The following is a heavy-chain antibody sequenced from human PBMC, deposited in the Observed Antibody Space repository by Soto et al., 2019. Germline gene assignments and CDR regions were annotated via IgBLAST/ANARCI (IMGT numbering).Heavy chain of an antibody. Sequence: SETLSLTYIVSGGSISNYYWSWIRQPPGKGLEWIGYIYYSGSTNYNPSLTSRVTISVDTSKNQFSLKLSSVTAADTAVYYCARHRYSYGVYYFDYWGHGTLVTVSS. CDR3: ARHRYSYGVYYFDY. D-gene: IGHD5-18*01. J-gene: IGHJ4*01. V-gene: IGHV4-59*08. CDR1: GGSISNYY. CDR2: IYYSGST.